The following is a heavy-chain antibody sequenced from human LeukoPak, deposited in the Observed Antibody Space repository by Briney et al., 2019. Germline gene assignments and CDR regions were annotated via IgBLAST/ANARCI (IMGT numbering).Heavy chain of an antibody. J-gene: IGHJ6*04. CDR3: AREGADVVVPAAIALRGTDV. V-gene: IGHV5-10-1*01. CDR2: IDPSDSYT. CDR1: GYSFTTYW. D-gene: IGHD2-2*01. Sequence: GESLKISCKGSGYSFTTYWISWVRQMPGKGLEWVGRIDPSDSYTNSSPSFQGHVTISADKSISTAYLQWSSLKASDTAMYYCAREGADVVVPAAIALRGTDVWGKGTTVTVSS.